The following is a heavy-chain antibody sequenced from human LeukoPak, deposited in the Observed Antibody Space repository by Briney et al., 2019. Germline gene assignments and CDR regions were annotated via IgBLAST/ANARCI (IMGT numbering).Heavy chain of an antibody. D-gene: IGHD6-25*01. CDR1: GFTFNNYA. CDR3: AKEYNIGATNTLGYFDY. CDR2: ISGSGGST. V-gene: IGHV3-23*01. J-gene: IGHJ4*02. Sequence: GGSLRLSCEASGFTFNNYAMSWVRQAPGKGLEWVSGISGSGGSTHYADSVKGRFTISRDSSKNTLYLQLYSLRAEDTAVYYCAKEYNIGATNTLGYFDYWGQGTLVTVSS.